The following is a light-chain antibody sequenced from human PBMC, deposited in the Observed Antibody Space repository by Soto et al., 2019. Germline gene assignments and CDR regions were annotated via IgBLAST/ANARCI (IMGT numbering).Light chain of an antibody. CDR1: SSDVGGYNF. Sequence: VLTQPPSASGSPVHSVTISCTGTSSDVGGYNFVSWFQQHPGKVPKLIMYEVSKRPSGVPDRFSGSKSGNTASLTVSGLQADDEADYYCSSYAATVYVFGTGTKVTV. CDR2: EVS. CDR3: SSYAATVYV. J-gene: IGLJ1*01. V-gene: IGLV2-8*01.